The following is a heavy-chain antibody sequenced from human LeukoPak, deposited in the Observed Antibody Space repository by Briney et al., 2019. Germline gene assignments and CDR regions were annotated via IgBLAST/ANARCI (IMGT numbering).Heavy chain of an antibody. V-gene: IGHV4-59*01. CDR2: IFYSGST. CDR1: GGSISSYH. Sequence: SETLSLTCTVSGGSISSYHWSWIRQPPGKGLEWIGYIFYSGSTNYNPSLKSRVTISVDTSKNQFSLKLSSVTAADTAVYYCARAEAYCSSTSCPIDYWGQGTLVTVSS. CDR3: ARAEAYCSSTSCPIDY. J-gene: IGHJ4*02. D-gene: IGHD2-2*01.